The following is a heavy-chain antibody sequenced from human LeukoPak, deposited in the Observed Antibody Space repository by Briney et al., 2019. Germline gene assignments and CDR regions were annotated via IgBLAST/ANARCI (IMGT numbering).Heavy chain of an antibody. CDR3: ARDGTVGWDYYYYYGMDV. CDR1: GFVVSTNY. D-gene: IGHD2-2*03. CDR2: IFSGGST. V-gene: IGHV3-53*01. J-gene: IGHJ6*02. Sequence: GGSLRLSCVTSGFVVSTNYMSWVRQAPGKGLEWVSVIFSGGSTYYADSVKGRFTISRDNSKNTLYPQMNSLRAEDTAVYYCARDGTVGWDYYYYYGMDVWGQGTTVTVSS.